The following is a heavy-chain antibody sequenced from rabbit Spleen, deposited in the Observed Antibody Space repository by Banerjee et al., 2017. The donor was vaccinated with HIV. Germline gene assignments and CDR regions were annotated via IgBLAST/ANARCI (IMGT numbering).Heavy chain of an antibody. J-gene: IGHJ6*01. CDR2: IYGGSSGST. CDR3: ARDTSSSFSSYGMDL. D-gene: IGHD1-1*01. CDR1: GFSFSSGYD. V-gene: IGHV1S40*01. Sequence: QSLEESGGGLVKPGASLTLTCKASGFSFSSGYDMCWVRQAPGKGLEWIACIYGGSSGSTYYASWAKGRFTISKTSSTTVTLQMTSLTAADTATYFCARDTSSSFSSYGMDLWGPGTLVTVS.